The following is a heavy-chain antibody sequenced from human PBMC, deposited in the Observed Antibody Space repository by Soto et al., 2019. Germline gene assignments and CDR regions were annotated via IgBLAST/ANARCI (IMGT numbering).Heavy chain of an antibody. V-gene: IGHV3-33*01. CDR1: ESMFGSYG. Sequence: QVQLVESGGGVVQPGRSLRLSGVASESMFGSYGMYWVRQAPGKGLEWVAVIWYDGSIKHYADSVKGRFTISRDNSKNTLQLQMNSLRAEDTAVYYCARVSSDYYGMDVWGQGTAVIVSS. J-gene: IGHJ6*02. D-gene: IGHD3-22*01. CDR2: IWYDGSIK. CDR3: ARVSSDYYGMDV.